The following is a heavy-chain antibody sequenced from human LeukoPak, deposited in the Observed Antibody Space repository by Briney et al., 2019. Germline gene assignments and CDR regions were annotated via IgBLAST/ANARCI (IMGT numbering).Heavy chain of an antibody. CDR3: ARSFLRYCGGDCYPTSPIDY. CDR1: GFTFSSYS. CDR2: ISSSSSYI. V-gene: IGHV3-21*01. J-gene: IGHJ4*02. D-gene: IGHD2-21*02. Sequence: KPGGSLRLSCAASGFTFSSYSMNWVRQAPGKGLEWVSSISSSSSYIYYADSVKGRFTISRDNAKNSLYLQMNSLRAEDTAVYYCARSFLRYCGGDCYPTSPIDYWGQGTLVTVSS.